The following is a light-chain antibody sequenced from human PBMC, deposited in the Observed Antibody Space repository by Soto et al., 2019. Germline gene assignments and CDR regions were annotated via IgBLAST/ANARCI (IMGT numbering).Light chain of an antibody. CDR1: QTISSW. Sequence: DIKMTQSPSTLSGSVGDRVTITCRASQTISSWLAWYQQKPGKAPKLLIYKASTLKSGVPSRFSGSGSGTEFTLTISRLEPEDFAVYYCQQCGSSPRTFGQGTKVDIK. CDR2: KAS. V-gene: IGKV1-5*03. J-gene: IGKJ1*01. CDR3: QQCGSSPRT.